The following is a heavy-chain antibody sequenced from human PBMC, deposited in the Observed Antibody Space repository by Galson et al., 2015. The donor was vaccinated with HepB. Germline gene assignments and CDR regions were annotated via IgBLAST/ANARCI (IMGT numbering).Heavy chain of an antibody. J-gene: IGHJ4*02. CDR1: GYTFTSYA. CDR3: ARARSSGLEDY. CDR2: INAGDGNT. Sequence: SVKVSCTASGYTFTSYAMHWARQAPGQRLEWMGCINAGDGNTKYSQKFQGRVTITRDTSASTAYMELSSLRSEDTAVYYCARARSSGLEDYWGQGTLVTVSS. V-gene: IGHV1-3*01. D-gene: IGHD3-22*01.